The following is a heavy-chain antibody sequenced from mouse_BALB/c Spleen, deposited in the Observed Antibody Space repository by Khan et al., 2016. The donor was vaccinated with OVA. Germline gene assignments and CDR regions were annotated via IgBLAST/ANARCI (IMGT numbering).Heavy chain of an antibody. CDR1: GYTFTSYT. J-gene: IGHJ3*01. Sequence: QIQLVQSGAELARPGASVKMSCKASGYTFTSYTIHWVKQRPGQGLDWIGYINPKNGYTNYNQKLKDKATLTADKSSSTDYMQLSSLTSEDSAVYYCARRLYHDYDGAWFAYWGQGTLVTVSA. V-gene: IGHV1-4*01. CDR2: INPKNGYT. D-gene: IGHD2-4*01. CDR3: ARRLYHDYDGAWFAY.